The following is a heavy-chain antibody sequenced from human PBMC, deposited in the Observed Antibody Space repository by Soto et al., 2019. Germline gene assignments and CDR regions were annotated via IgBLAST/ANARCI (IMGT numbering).Heavy chain of an antibody. D-gene: IGHD5-12*01. CDR2: IIPILGIA. CDR1: EGTFSSYT. J-gene: IGHJ4*02. CDR3: ARDGYGDFDY. V-gene: IGHV1-69*08. Sequence: QVQLVQSGAEVKKPGSSVKVSCKTSEGTFSSYTISWVRQAPGQGLEWMGRIIPILGIANYAQKFQGRVTITADKSTSTAYMELSSLRSEDTAVYYCARDGYGDFDYWGQGTLVTASS.